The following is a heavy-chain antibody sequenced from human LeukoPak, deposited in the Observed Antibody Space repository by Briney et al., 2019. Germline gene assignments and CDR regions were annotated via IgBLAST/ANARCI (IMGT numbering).Heavy chain of an antibody. CDR3: AKDLRRYCSSTSCLGGFDP. J-gene: IGHJ5*02. V-gene: IGHV3-9*01. D-gene: IGHD2-2*01. CDR2: ISWNSGSI. Sequence: GGSLRLSCVASGFTFSNHVMIWVRQAPGKGLEWVSGISWNSGSIGYADSVKGRFTISRDNAKNSLYLQMNSLRAEVTALYYCAKDLRRYCSSTSCLGGFDPWGQGTLVTVSS. CDR1: GFTFSNHV.